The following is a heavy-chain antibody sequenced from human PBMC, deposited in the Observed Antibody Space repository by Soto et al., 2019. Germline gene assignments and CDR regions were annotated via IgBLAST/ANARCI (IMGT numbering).Heavy chain of an antibody. V-gene: IGHV3-48*01. CDR3: ARDPGRTSWDYMDV. D-gene: IGHD2-2*01. Sequence: GGSLRLSCAASGFTFSSYSMNWVRQAPGKGLEWVSYISSSSSTIYYADSVKGRFTISRDNAKNSLYLQMNSLRAEDTAVYYCARDPGRTSWDYMDVWGKGTTVTVSS. J-gene: IGHJ6*03. CDR1: GFTFSSYS. CDR2: ISSSSSTI.